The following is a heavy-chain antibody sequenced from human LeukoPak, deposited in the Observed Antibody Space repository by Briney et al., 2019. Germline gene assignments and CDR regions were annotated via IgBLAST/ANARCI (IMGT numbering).Heavy chain of an antibody. J-gene: IGHJ4*02. D-gene: IGHD4-23*01. CDR3: AKESNQAHDLGGNSGFDY. CDR1: GFTFSSYG. V-gene: IGHV3-30*02. CDR2: IWYSGSDK. Sequence: PGGSLRLSCAASGFTFSSYGMHWVRQAPGKGLEWVAVIWYSGSDKYYADSVKGRFTISRDNSKNTLYLQMKSLRPEDTAVYYCAKESNQAHDLGGNSGFDYWGQGTLVTVSS.